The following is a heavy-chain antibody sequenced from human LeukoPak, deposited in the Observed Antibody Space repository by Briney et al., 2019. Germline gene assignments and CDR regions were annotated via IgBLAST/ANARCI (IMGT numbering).Heavy chain of an antibody. CDR3: ASRSSYYDILTGGYYFDY. CDR2: IYYSGST. Sequence: SETLSLTCTVSGGSISSSSYYWGWIRQPPGKGLEWIGSIYYSGSTYYNPSLKSRVTISVDTSKNQFSLKLSSVTAADTAVYYCASRSSYYDILTGGYYFDYWGQGTLVTVSS. V-gene: IGHV4-39*01. CDR1: GGSISSSSYY. D-gene: IGHD3-9*01. J-gene: IGHJ4*02.